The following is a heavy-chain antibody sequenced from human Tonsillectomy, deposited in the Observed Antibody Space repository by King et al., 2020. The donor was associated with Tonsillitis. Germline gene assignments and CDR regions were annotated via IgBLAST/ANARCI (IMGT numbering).Heavy chain of an antibody. CDR1: GFTLSSYS. J-gene: IGHJ4*02. CDR2: IGSCDSYI. Sequence: VQLVESGGGLVKPGGSLRLSRAASGFTLSSYSITWVRQAPGQGLEWVSSIGSCDSYIYYADSVKGRFTISRDNARKSLFLQMNSLSVEDTAVYYCAIADCSISSSCAWGQGTLVTVSS. D-gene: IGHD2-2*01. CDR3: AIADCSISSSCA. V-gene: IGHV3-21*01.